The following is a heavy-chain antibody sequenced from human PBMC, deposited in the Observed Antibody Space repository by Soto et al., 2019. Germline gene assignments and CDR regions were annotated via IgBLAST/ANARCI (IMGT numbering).Heavy chain of an antibody. J-gene: IGHJ6*02. CDR2: IGTAGDT. CDR3: ARIYYGSGSSYGMDV. Sequence: GGSLRLSCAASGFTFSSYDMHWVRQATGKGLEWVSAIGTAGDTYYPGSVRGRFTSSRENAKNSLYLQMNSLRAEDTAVYYCARIYYGSGSSYGMDVWGQGTTVTVSS. D-gene: IGHD3-10*01. CDR1: GFTFSSYD. V-gene: IGHV3-13*01.